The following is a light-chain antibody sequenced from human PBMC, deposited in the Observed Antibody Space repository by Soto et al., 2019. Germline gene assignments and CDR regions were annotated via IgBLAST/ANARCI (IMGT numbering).Light chain of an antibody. Sequence: DIQMTQSPSTLSASVGDRVTITCRASQSISSWLAWYQQKPGKAPKLLIYDASSLESGVPSGFSGSGSGTEFTLTISSLQPDDFATYYCQQYNSYPWTVGQGTKVDIK. V-gene: IGKV1-5*01. CDR2: DAS. CDR1: QSISSW. J-gene: IGKJ1*01. CDR3: QQYNSYPWT.